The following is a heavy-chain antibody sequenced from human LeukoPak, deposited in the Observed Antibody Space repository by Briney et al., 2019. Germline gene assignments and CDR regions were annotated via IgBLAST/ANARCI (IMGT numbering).Heavy chain of an antibody. CDR3: AREGGTYYYDSSGYD. CDR1: GFTFSNYN. CDR2: ITSSSTYI. V-gene: IGHV3-21*01. Sequence: GGSLRLSCAASGFTFSNYNMNWVRQAPGKGLEWVSSITSSSTYIYYADSVKGRFTISRDNAKNSLYLQMNSLRAEDTAVYYCAREGGTYYYDSSGYDWGQGTLVTVSS. J-gene: IGHJ4*02. D-gene: IGHD3-22*01.